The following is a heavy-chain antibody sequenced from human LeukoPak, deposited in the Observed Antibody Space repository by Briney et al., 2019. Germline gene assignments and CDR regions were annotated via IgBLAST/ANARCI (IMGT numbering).Heavy chain of an antibody. Sequence: SETLSLTCTVSGGSISSYYWSWIRQPPGKGLEWIGYIYYSGSTNYNPSLKSRVTISVDTSKNQFSLKLSSVTAADTAAYYCASSPGPWYFDLWGRGTLVTVSS. V-gene: IGHV4-59*01. CDR2: IYYSGST. J-gene: IGHJ2*01. D-gene: IGHD1-14*01. CDR1: GGSISSYY. CDR3: ASSPGPWYFDL.